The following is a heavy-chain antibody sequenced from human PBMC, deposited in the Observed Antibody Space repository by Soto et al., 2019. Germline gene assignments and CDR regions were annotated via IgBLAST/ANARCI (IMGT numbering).Heavy chain of an antibody. CDR3: VRDVAAVGTDWFEP. CDR2: IPSNRDS. J-gene: IGHJ5*02. V-gene: IGHV4-4*07. D-gene: IGHD6-13*01. CDR1: GNPISTSY. Sequence: SETLSLPCSVSGNPISTSYWRWIPQPAEKRPAWIVRIPSNRDSPYTPPLRSRVSLSMDTSKKAIYLELTSVTAADTAVYYCVRDVAAVGTDWFEPWGQGTLVTVSS.